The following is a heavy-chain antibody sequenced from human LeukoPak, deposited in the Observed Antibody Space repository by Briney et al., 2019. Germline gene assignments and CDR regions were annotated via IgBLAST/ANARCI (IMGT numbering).Heavy chain of an antibody. Sequence: SETLSLTCAVYGGSFSGYYWSWIRQPPGKGLEWIGYIYYSGSTNYNPSLKSRVTISVDTSKNQFSLKLSSVTAADTAVCYCARDQNEYYYDSSGYSLWGQGTLVTISS. CDR2: IYYSGST. CDR1: GGSFSGYY. D-gene: IGHD3-22*01. J-gene: IGHJ4*02. V-gene: IGHV4-59*01. CDR3: ARDQNEYYYDSSGYSL.